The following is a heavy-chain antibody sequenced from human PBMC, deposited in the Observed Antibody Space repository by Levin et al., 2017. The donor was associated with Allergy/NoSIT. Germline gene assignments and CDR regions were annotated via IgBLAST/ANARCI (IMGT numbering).Heavy chain of an antibody. V-gene: IGHV3-30*18. J-gene: IGHJ4*02. Sequence: SCAASGFTFSNYGMHWVRQGPGKGLEWVAVISYDGSNKYYGDSVKGRFTISRDNSKNTLYLQMNSLRAEDTAVYYCAKGGRWGVVVAYDYWGQGTLVTVSS. CDR1: GFTFSNYG. CDR2: ISYDGSNK. CDR3: AKGGRWGVVVAYDY. D-gene: IGHD2-15*01.